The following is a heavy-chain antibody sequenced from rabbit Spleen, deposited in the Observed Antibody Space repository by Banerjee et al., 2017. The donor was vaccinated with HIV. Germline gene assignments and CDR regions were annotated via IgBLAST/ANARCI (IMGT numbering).Heavy chain of an antibody. D-gene: IGHD8-1*01. V-gene: IGHV1S45*01. CDR1: GFSFSSSDY. CDR3: ARDTGSSFSSYGMDL. J-gene: IGHJ6*01. CDR2: IAGSSSDFT. Sequence: QEQLEESGGELVKPGASRTLTCTDTGFSFSSSDYMCWVRQAPGKGLEWISCIAGSSSDFTYSASWAKGRFTISKTSSTTVTLQITSLTAAGTATYFCARDTGSSFSSYGMDLWGPGTLV.